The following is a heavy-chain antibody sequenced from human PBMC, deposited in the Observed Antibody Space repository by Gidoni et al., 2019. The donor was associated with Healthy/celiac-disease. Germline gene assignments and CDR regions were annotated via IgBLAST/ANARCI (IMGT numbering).Heavy chain of an antibody. J-gene: IGHJ5*02. V-gene: IGHV4-59*08. CDR1: GGSISSYY. CDR2: IYYSGST. Sequence: QVQLQESCPGLVKPSETLSLPCPVSGGSISSYYWSWIRQPPGKGLEWIGYIYYSGSTNYNPSLKSRVTISVDTSKNQFSLKLSSVTAADTAVYYCASVKGHGWFDPWGQGTLVTVSS. CDR3: ASVKGHGWFDP.